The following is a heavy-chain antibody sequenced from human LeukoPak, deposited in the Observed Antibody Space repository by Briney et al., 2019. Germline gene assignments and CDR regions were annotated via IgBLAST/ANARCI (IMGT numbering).Heavy chain of an antibody. J-gene: IGHJ4*02. V-gene: IGHV4-34*01. Sequence: SETLSLTCAVYGGSFSGYYWSWIRQPPGKGLEWIGEINHSGSTNYNPSLKSRVTISVDTSKNQFSLKLSSVTAADTAVYFCARGSSGYDLPDYWGQGTLVTVSS. CDR1: GGSFSGYY. CDR3: ARGSSGYDLPDY. CDR2: INHSGST. D-gene: IGHD5-12*01.